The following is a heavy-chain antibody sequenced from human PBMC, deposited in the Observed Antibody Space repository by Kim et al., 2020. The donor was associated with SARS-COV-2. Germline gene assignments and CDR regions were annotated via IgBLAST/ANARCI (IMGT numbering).Heavy chain of an antibody. D-gene: IGHD5-12*01. V-gene: IGHV4-61*07. Sequence: NPPLKSRVTISVDTSKNQFSLKLSSVTAADTAVYYCARLGSGYDYSWFDPWGQGTLVTVSS. CDR3: ARLGSGYDYSWFDP. J-gene: IGHJ5*02.